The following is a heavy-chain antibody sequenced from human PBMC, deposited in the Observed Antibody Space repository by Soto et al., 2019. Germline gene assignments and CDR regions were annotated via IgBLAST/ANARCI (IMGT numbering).Heavy chain of an antibody. V-gene: IGHV4-4*07. CDR3: ARESGENWSYGAY. J-gene: IGHJ4*02. Sequence: SETLSLTCAVSGDSISSYSWNWIRQTAGRGLGWIGRVSPSGHTQYRSSFETRVTISVDMSTNQFFLEPRYVTAADTAVYYCARESGENWSYGAYWGQGTQVTVSS. CDR1: GDSISSYS. CDR2: VSPSGHT. D-gene: IGHD1-7*01.